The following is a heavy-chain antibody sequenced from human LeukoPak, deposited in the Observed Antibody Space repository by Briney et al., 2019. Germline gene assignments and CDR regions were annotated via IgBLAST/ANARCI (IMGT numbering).Heavy chain of an antibody. D-gene: IGHD3-10*01. CDR1: EFTFGDFH. V-gene: IGHV3-11*04. J-gene: IGHJ4*02. CDR2: ISLRSNNI. CDR3: AKAESNYYGSGSYY. Sequence: GGSLRLSCAASEFTFGDFHMSWIRQAPGKGLEWISYISLRSNNIYYADSVKGRFTTSRDNSKNLLFLQMNSLRAEDTAVYYCAKAESNYYGSGSYYWGQGTLVTVSS.